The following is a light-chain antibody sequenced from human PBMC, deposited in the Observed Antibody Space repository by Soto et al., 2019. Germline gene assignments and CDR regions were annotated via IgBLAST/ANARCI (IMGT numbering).Light chain of an antibody. J-gene: IGKJ4*01. CDR3: HQRYSSHALT. Sequence: DIQMTQSPSSLSASVGDRVTISCRASQTIGSYLHWYQHKPGRVPRLLISDVSTLQSGVPGRFRGSGSETEVTLPITYVQQEDVATSYCHQRYSSHALTFGGGTKLEIK. CDR1: QTIGSY. V-gene: IGKV1-39*01. CDR2: DVS.